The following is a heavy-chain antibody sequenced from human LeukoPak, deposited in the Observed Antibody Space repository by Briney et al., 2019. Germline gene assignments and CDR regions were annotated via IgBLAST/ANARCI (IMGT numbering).Heavy chain of an antibody. V-gene: IGHV4-59*01. Sequence: PSETLSLTCTVSGGSISYYYWSWIRQPPGKGLEWIGYIYYSGSTNYNPSLKSRVTISVDTSKNQFSLKLRSVTAADTAVYYCARDRSDYDSSGYRAFDIWGQGTMVTVSA. J-gene: IGHJ3*02. CDR3: ARDRSDYDSSGYRAFDI. CDR1: GGSISYYY. D-gene: IGHD3-22*01. CDR2: IYYSGST.